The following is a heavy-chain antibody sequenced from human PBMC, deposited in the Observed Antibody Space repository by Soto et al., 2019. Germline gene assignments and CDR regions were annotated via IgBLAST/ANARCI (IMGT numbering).Heavy chain of an antibody. V-gene: IGHV1-18*01. D-gene: IGHD3-9*01. CDR1: GYTFTTYD. J-gene: IGHJ4*02. CDR2: ISGNNGNT. Sequence: QVQLVQSGAEVKKPGASVKVSCKASGYTFTTYDISWVRQAPGQGLEWMGWISGNNGNTNYAQNVQGRVTMTTDTTTNTAYMELRSLSSDDTAVYYCAIERRRPYYDILTGYYPFDYWGQGTLVTVSS. CDR3: AIERRRPYYDILTGYYPFDY.